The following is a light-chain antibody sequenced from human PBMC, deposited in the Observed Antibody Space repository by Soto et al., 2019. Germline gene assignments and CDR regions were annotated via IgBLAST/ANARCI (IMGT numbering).Light chain of an antibody. V-gene: IGKV3-11*01. CDR2: DTS. CDR1: QFLSSY. J-gene: IGKJ5*01. Sequence: EVVLTQSPATLSLAPGERATLSCRASQFLSSYLAWYQQKPGQPPRLLIYDTSNRATGIPARFSGSGSGTDFTLTIRRLEPEDFAVYYCQQYGSSFTFGQGTRLEIK. CDR3: QQYGSSFT.